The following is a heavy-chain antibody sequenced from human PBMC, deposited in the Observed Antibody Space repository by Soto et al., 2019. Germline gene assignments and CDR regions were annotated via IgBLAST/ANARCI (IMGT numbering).Heavy chain of an antibody. Sequence: PSRTLSLTCSVSGGSSISSNWWSFVRQPPGKGLEWIGEIYHSGSTNYNPSLKSRVTISVDKSKNQFSLKLSSVTAADTAVYYCASGRNSGWYAFDIWRQGTMVTVSS. CDR1: GGSSISSNW. V-gene: IGHV4-4*02. J-gene: IGHJ3*02. CDR3: ASGRNSGWYAFDI. CDR2: IYHSGST. D-gene: IGHD6-19*01.